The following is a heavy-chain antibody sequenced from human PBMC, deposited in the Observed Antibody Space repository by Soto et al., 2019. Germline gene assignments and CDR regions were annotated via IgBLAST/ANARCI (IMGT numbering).Heavy chain of an antibody. Sequence: SETLPLTCIVFGGYIISYYWSWIRQPPGKGLEWIGYIYYSGSTNYNPSLKSRVTISVDTSKNQFSLKLSSVTAADTAVYYCARRYGGNFDYWGQGTLVTVSS. D-gene: IGHD3-16*01. CDR3: ARRYGGNFDY. J-gene: IGHJ4*02. V-gene: IGHV4-59*01. CDR2: IYYSGST. CDR1: GGYIISYY.